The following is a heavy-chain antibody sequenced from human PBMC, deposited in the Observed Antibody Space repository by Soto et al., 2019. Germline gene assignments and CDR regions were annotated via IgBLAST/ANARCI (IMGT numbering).Heavy chain of an antibody. CDR1: GLTFSSYS. CDR3: ASVAKYGSGFPEDH. CDR2: ISSSSSYI. Sequence: GGSLRLSCAASGLTFSSYSMNWVRQAPGKGLEWVSSISSSSSYIYYADSVKGRFTISRDNAKNSLYLQMNSLRAEDTAVYYCASVAKYGSGFPEDHWGQGTLVTVSS. D-gene: IGHD3-10*01. J-gene: IGHJ4*02. V-gene: IGHV3-21*01.